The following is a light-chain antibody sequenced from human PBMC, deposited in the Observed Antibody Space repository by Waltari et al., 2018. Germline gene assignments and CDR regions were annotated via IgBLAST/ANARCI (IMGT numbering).Light chain of an antibody. Sequence: SYELTQPPSVSVSPGQTASITCSGDKLGDKYACWYQQKPGQSPLLTLYQESKRPSGILERFSGSNSGNTATLTISGTQAMDEADYYCQAWDSSVVFGGGTKLTVL. CDR2: QES. J-gene: IGLJ2*01. V-gene: IGLV3-1*01. CDR3: QAWDSSVV. CDR1: KLGDKY.